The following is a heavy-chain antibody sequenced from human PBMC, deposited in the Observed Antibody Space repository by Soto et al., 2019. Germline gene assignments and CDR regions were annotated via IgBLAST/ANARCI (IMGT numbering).Heavy chain of an antibody. CDR2: IYYSGST. D-gene: IGHD3-22*01. Sequence: PSETLSLTCTVSGGSISSGDYYWSWIRQPPGKGLEWIGYIYYSGSTYYNPSLKSRVTISVDTSKNQFSLKLSSVTAADTAVYYCARRYYDSSGYHLPFDYWGQGTLVTVSS. CDR3: ARRYYDSSGYHLPFDY. CDR1: GGSISSGDYY. J-gene: IGHJ4*02. V-gene: IGHV4-30-4*01.